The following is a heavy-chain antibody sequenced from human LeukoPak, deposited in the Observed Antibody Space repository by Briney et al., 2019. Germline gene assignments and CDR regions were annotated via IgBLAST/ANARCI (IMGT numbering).Heavy chain of an antibody. CDR3: DRVGSVAGSDYLDY. J-gene: IGHJ4*02. CDR1: GFTFSDHF. V-gene: IGHV3-72*01. D-gene: IGHD6-19*01. CDR2: SRNKAKSYTT. Sequence: SGGSLRLSCAVSGFTFSDHFLDWVRQAPGKGLEWVGRSRNKAKSYTTEYAASVKGRFTISRDDSKNSLYLQMNSLKTEDTAVYYCDRVGSVAGSDYLDYWGQGTLVTVSS.